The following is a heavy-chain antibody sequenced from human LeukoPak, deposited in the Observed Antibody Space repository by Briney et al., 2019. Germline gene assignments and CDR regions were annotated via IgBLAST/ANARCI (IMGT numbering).Heavy chain of an antibody. CDR3: AKREIFIVGATDYRYFDL. J-gene: IGHJ2*01. D-gene: IGHD1-26*01. V-gene: IGHV3-23*01. Sequence: GGSLRLSCAASGFTFSSYAMSWVRQAPGKGLEWVSAISGSGGSTYYADSVKGRFTISRDNSKNTLYLQMNSLRAEDTAVYYCAKREIFIVGATDYRYFDLWGRGTLVTVSS. CDR2: ISGSGGST. CDR1: GFTFSSYA.